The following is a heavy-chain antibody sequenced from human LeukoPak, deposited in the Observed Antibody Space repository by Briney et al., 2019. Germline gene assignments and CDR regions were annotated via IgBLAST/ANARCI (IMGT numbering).Heavy chain of an antibody. Sequence: GESLKISCKGSGYSFTSYWIGWVRQMPGKGLEWMGIIYPSDSDTRYSPSFQGQVTISADKSISTAYLQWNSLKASDTAMYYCAGNSGYDYYYYGMDVWGQGTTVTVSS. V-gene: IGHV5-51*01. CDR3: AGNSGYDYYYYGMDV. CDR1: GYSFTSYW. J-gene: IGHJ6*02. CDR2: IYPSDSDT. D-gene: IGHD5-12*01.